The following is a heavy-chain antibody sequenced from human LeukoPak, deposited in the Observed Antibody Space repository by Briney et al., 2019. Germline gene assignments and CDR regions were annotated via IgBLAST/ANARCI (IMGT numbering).Heavy chain of an antibody. CDR1: GGSISSSSYY. CDR3: AAVEMATTIDY. V-gene: IGHV4-39*07. Sequence: KPSETLSLTCTVSGGSISSSSYYWGWIRQPPGKGLEWIGSIYYSGSTYYNPSLKSRVILLVDTSKNQFSLKLSSVTAADTAVYYCAAVEMATTIDYWGQGTLVTVSS. J-gene: IGHJ4*02. CDR2: IYYSGST. D-gene: IGHD5-24*01.